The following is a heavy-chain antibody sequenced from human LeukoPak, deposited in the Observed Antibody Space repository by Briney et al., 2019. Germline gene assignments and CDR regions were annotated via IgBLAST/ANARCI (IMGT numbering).Heavy chain of an antibody. CDR2: INHSVST. CDR3: ASSRGWAQQLVWVDWFDP. Sequence: PSETLSLTRAVYGGSFRGYYWSWIRHPPGKGLEWSGEINHSVSTNYNPSLKSRVTISVDTSKNQFSLKLSSVTAADTAVYYCASSRGWAQQLVWVDWFDPWGQGTLVTVSS. J-gene: IGHJ5*02. D-gene: IGHD6-13*01. V-gene: IGHV4-34*01. CDR1: GGSFRGYY.